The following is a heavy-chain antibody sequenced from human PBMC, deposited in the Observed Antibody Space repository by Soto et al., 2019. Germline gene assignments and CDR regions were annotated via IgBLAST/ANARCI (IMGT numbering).Heavy chain of an antibody. D-gene: IGHD3-3*02. Sequence: SETLSLTCTVSGGSIISSDFYWGWVRQPPGKGLEWIGSIFYLGSSYYNPSLKSRVTMSVDTSKNQFSLRLRSVTAADTALYFCARHSLALRKNNWFDPWGQGIMVTVSS. CDR3: ARHSLALRKNNWFDP. CDR2: IFYLGSS. V-gene: IGHV4-39*01. CDR1: GGSIISSDFY. J-gene: IGHJ5*02.